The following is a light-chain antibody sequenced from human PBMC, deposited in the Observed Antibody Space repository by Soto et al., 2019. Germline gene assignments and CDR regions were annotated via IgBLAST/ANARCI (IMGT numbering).Light chain of an antibody. CDR3: SSNTTRGTIV. CDR2: DVS. Sequence: QSALTQPASVSGSPGQSITMSCTGASRDVGSYNYVSWYQQHPGKVPKLMIFDVSDRPSGISNRFSGSKSGNTASLTISGLQSEDEVDYYRSSNTTRGTIVLGSGTKITV. CDR1: SRDVGSYNY. V-gene: IGLV2-14*03. J-gene: IGLJ1*01.